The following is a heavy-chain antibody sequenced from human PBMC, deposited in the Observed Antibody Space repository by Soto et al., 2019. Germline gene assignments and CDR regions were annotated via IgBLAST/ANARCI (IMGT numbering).Heavy chain of an antibody. D-gene: IGHD5-12*01. CDR1: GYTFTSYY. CDR3: GRAIRDSGYDYGYYYYGMDV. J-gene: IGHJ6*02. CDR2: INPSGGST. V-gene: IGHV1-46*01. Sequence: SSVKVTCKACGYTFTSYYMHWVRQAPGQGLEWMGIINPSGGSTSYAQKFQGRVTMTRDTSTSTVYMELSSLRSEDTAVYYCGRAIRDSGYDYGYYYYGMDVWG.